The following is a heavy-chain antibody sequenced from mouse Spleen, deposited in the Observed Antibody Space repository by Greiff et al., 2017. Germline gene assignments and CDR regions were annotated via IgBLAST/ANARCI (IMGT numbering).Heavy chain of an antibody. V-gene: IGHV14-2*01. D-gene: IGHD1-1*01. CDR2: IDPEDGET. CDR3: ASHTTVPYYFDY. Sequence: VQLKESGAELVKPGASVKLSCTASGFNIKDYYMHWVKQRTEQGLEWIGRIDPEDGETKYAPKFQGKATITADTSSNTAYLQLSSLTSEDTAVYYCASHTTVPYYFDYWGQGTTLTVSS. CDR1: GFNIKDYY. J-gene: IGHJ2*01.